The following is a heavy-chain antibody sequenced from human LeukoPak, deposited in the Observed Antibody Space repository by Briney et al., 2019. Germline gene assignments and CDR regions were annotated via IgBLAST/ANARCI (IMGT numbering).Heavy chain of an antibody. CDR1: GFTFSSYG. V-gene: IGHV4-4*07. J-gene: IGHJ6*03. CDR2: IYPSGST. D-gene: IGHD3-3*01. Sequence: GSLRLSCAASGFTFSSYGMHWIRQPAGKGLQRIGRIYPSGSTNYNPSLKSRVTISLDTSKNQFSLRLSSVTAADTAVYYCARMVRYYDVLSGYRTYYMDVWGKGTTVSISS. CDR3: ARMVRYYDVLSGYRTYYMDV.